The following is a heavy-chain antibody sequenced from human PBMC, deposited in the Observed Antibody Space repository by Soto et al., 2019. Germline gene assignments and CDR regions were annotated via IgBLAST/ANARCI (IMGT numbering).Heavy chain of an antibody. D-gene: IGHD5-12*01. J-gene: IGHJ6*02. CDR3: ATLVATGRYYGMDV. CDR1: GFTFSDYY. Sequence: QVQLVESGGGLVKPGGSLRLSCAASGFTFSDYYMSWIRQAPGKGLEWVSYISSSSSYTNYADSVKGRFTISRDNAKNSLYLQMNSLRAEDTAVYYCATLVATGRYYGMDVWGQGTTVTVSS. CDR2: ISSSSSYT. V-gene: IGHV3-11*06.